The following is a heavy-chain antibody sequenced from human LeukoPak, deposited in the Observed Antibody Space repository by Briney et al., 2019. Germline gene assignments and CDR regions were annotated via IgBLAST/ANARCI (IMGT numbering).Heavy chain of an antibody. CDR3: GRIGDSPYYYMDV. CDR1: GGTFSSYA. D-gene: IGHD2-21*01. J-gene: IGHJ6*03. V-gene: IGHV1-69*05. CDR2: IIPIFGTA. Sequence: SVNVSCKASGGTFSSYAISWVRQAPGQGLEWMGGIIPIFGTANYAQKFQGRVTITTDESTSTAYMQLSSLRSEDTAVYYCGRIGDSPYYYMDVWGKGTTVTVSS.